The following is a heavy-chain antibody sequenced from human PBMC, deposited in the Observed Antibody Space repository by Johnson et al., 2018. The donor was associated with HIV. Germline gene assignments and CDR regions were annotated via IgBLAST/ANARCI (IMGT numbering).Heavy chain of an antibody. D-gene: IGHD3-10*01. CDR3: VRGLLWFGELLEAFDI. CDR1: GFTSPNAW. J-gene: IGHJ3*02. Sequence: MQLVESGGGLVKPGGSLRLSRPASGFTSPNAWMHWVRQAPGEGLAWVGRIKSKYGSDAVKGRFTISRDNSKNTLYLQMTSLRAEDTAVYYCVRGLLWFGELLEAFDIWGQGTMVTVSS. V-gene: IGHV3-66*01. CDR2: IKSKYGS.